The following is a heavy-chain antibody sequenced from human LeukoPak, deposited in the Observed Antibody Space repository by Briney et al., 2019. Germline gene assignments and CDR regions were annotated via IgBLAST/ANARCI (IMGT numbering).Heavy chain of an antibody. CDR3: ANEIRPNDY. Sequence: GGSLRLSCAASGFTVSSNYMSWVRQAPGKGLEWVSSISISGGTTYYTDSVKGRFTISRENSKSTLYLQMNNLRADDTAVYYCANEIRPNDYWGQGTLVTVSS. CDR2: ISISGGTT. V-gene: IGHV3-23*01. CDR1: GFTVSSNY. J-gene: IGHJ4*02. D-gene: IGHD4-17*01.